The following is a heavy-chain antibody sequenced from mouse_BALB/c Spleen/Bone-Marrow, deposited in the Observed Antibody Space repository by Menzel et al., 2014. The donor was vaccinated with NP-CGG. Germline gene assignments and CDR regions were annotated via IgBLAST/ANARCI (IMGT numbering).Heavy chain of an antibody. CDR3: ARSDGYSWFAY. CDR1: GYTFTDYN. J-gene: IGHJ3*01. Sequence: VQLQHSGPELVKPGASVKIPCKASGYTFTDYNMDWVKQSHGKSLEWIGDINPNNGGTIYNQKFKGKATLTVDKSSSTAYMELRSLTSEDTAVYYCARSDGYSWFAYWGQGTLVTVSA. CDR2: INPNNGGT. D-gene: IGHD2-3*01. V-gene: IGHV1-18*01.